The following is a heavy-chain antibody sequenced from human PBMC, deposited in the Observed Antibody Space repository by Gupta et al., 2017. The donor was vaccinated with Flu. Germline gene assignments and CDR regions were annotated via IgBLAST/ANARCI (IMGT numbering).Heavy chain of an antibody. CDR1: GFTFSSYA. CDR3: VKEGYCSGGSCYPDFDY. J-gene: IGHJ4*02. V-gene: IGHV3-64D*06. D-gene: IGHD2-15*01. CDR2: ISSNGGST. Sequence: EVQLVESGGGLVQPGGSLRLSCSASGFTFSSYAMHWVRQAPGKGLEYVSAISSNGGSTYYADSVKGRFTISRDNSKNTVYLQMSSLRAEDTAVYYCVKEGYCSGGSCYPDFDYWGQGTLVTVSS.